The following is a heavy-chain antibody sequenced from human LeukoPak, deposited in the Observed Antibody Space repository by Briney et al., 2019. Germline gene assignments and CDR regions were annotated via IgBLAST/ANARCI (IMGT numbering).Heavy chain of an antibody. CDR2: IYHSGST. D-gene: IGHD2-2*01. CDR1: GRSISSGGYS. CDR3: ARAHYALDY. J-gene: IGHJ4*02. Sequence: SSETLSLTCAVSGRSISSGGYSWSWIRQPPGKGLEWIGYIYHSGSTYYNPSLKSRVTISVDRSKNQFSLKLSSVTAADTAVYYCARAHYALDYWGQGTLVTVSS. V-gene: IGHV4-30-2*01.